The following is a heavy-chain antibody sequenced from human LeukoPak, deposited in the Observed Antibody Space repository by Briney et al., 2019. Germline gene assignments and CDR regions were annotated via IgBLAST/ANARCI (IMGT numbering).Heavy chain of an antibody. J-gene: IGHJ4*02. D-gene: IGHD2-15*01. CDR1: GFTFSSYA. CDR3: AKAGEGYCSGGSCPTRWLYFDY. Sequence: TGGSLRLSCAASGFTFSSYAMSWVRQAPGKGLEWVSAISGSGGSTYYADSVKGRFTISRDNSKNTLYLQMNSLRAEDTAVYYCAKAGEGYCSGGSCPTRWLYFDYWGQGTLVTVSS. CDR2: ISGSGGST. V-gene: IGHV3-23*01.